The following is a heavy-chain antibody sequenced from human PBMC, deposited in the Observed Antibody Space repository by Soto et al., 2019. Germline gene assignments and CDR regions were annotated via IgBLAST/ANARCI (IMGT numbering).Heavy chain of an antibody. J-gene: IGHJ5*02. V-gene: IGHV3-11*01. D-gene: IGHD3-22*01. CDR2: ISSSGSTI. CDR3: ARSSYEGGLNWFDP. CDR1: GFTFSDYY. Sequence: GGSLRLSCAASGFTFSDYYMSWIRQAPGKGLEWVSYISSSGSTIYYADSVKGRFTISRDNAKNSLYLQMNSLRAEDTAVYYCARSSYEGGLNWFDPWGQGTLVTVSS.